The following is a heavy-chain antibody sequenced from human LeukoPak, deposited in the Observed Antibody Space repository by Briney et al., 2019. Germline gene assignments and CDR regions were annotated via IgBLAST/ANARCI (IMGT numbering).Heavy chain of an antibody. D-gene: IGHD6-19*01. CDR1: GFTFSSYA. Sequence: PGGSLRLSCAASGFTFSSYAMHWVRQAPGKGLEYVSAISSNGGSTYYANSVKGRFTISRDNSKNTLYLQMGSLRAEDMAVYYCAKDWDSGGWLAFDYWGRGTLVTVSS. V-gene: IGHV3-64*01. CDR3: AKDWDSGGWLAFDY. J-gene: IGHJ4*02. CDR2: ISSNGGST.